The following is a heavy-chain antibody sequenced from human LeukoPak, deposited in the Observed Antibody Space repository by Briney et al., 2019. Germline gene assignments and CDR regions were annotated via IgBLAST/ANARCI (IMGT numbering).Heavy chain of an antibody. D-gene: IGHD3-22*01. V-gene: IGHV1-69*05. CDR1: GGTFSSYA. Sequence: SVKVSCKASGGTFSSYAISWVRQAPGQGLEWMGGIIPILGTANYAQKFQGRVTITTDESTSTAYMELSSLRSEDTAVYYCARGHSYDSSGLFDYWGQGTLVTVSS. CDR2: IIPILGTA. J-gene: IGHJ4*02. CDR3: ARGHSYDSSGLFDY.